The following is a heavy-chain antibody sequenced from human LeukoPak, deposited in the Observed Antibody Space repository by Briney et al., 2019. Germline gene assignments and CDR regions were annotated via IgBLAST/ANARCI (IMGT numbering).Heavy chain of an antibody. CDR3: ARDLGIVVVPAATVTPGY. CDR2: TDPIGGST. V-gene: IGHV1-46*01. Sequence: ASVKVPCKASGYTFTNYYIHWVRQAPGQGLEWMGITDPIGGSTNYAQKFQGRVTMTRDTSTSTVYMELSSLRAEDTAVYYCARDLGIVVVPAATVTPGYWGQGTLVTVSS. CDR1: GYTFTNYY. D-gene: IGHD2-2*01. J-gene: IGHJ4*02.